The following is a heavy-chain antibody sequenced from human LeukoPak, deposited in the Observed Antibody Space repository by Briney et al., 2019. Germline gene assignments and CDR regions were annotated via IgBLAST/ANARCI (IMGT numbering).Heavy chain of an antibody. D-gene: IGHD6-13*01. CDR2: IYYSGST. CDR1: GGSISSYS. CDR3: ASRAAAGTGYFQH. J-gene: IGHJ1*01. Sequence: PSETLSLTCTVSGGSISSYSWSWIRQPPGKGLEWIGYIYYSGSTSYNPSLKSRVAISVDTSTNQFSLKLSSVTAADTAVYYCASRAAAGTGYFQHWGQGTLVTVSS. V-gene: IGHV4-59*01.